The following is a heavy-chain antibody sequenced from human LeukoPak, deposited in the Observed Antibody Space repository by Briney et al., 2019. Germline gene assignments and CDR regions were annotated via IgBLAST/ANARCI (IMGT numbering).Heavy chain of an antibody. V-gene: IGHV3-23*01. D-gene: IGHD2-2*01. J-gene: IGHJ4*02. CDR1: GGSFSGYY. Sequence: PSETLSLTCAVYGGSFSGYYWSWVRQAPGKGLEWVSHISPSGDSTYYADSVKGRFTISRDSSKNTLSLQMNSLRAEDTAVYYCAKIPKGGYFDYWGQGTLVTVSS. CDR2: ISPSGDST. CDR3: AKIPKGGYFDY.